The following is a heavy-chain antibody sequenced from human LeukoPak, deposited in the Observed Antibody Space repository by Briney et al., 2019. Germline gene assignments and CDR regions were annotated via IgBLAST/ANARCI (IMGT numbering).Heavy chain of an antibody. CDR3: ASTTISPVGGMDV. J-gene: IGHJ6*02. D-gene: IGHD2/OR15-2a*01. CDR2: INSDGSST. CDR1: GFSFSSNW. V-gene: IGHV3-74*01. Sequence: PGGSLRLSCAASGFSFSSNWMHWVRQAPGKGLVWVSRINSDGSSTTYADSVKGRFTISRDNAKNTLGLQMNSLRDDDTAVYYCASTTISPVGGMDVWGQGTTVTVSS.